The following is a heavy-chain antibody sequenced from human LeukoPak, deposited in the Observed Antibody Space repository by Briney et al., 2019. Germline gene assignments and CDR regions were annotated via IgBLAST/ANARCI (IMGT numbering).Heavy chain of an antibody. D-gene: IGHD6-19*01. CDR2: IYHSGTT. Sequence: SETLSLTCTVSGGSITSGDYYWNWIRQQPGMGLEWIGYIYHSGTTYYNPSLKSRATISVDTSKNQFSLKLSSVTAADTAVYYCARVSVDSSGWYSGDYFDYWGQGTLVTVSS. CDR3: ARVSVDSSGWYSGDYFDY. V-gene: IGHV4-31*03. CDR1: GGSITSGDYY. J-gene: IGHJ4*02.